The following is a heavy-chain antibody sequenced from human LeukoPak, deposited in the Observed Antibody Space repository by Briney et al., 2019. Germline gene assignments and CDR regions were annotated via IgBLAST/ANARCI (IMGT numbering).Heavy chain of an antibody. CDR1: GYTFTGYY. D-gene: IGHD3-10*01. CDR2: INPNSGGT. CDR3: VRAKGSVLLWFGGGNWFDP. J-gene: IGHJ5*02. V-gene: IGHV1-2*04. Sequence: GASVKVSCKASGYTFTGYYMHWVRQAPGQGLEWMGWINPNSGGTNYAQKFQGWVTMTRDTSISTAYMELSRLRSDDTAVYYCVRAKGSVLLWFGGGNWFDPWGQGTLVTVSS.